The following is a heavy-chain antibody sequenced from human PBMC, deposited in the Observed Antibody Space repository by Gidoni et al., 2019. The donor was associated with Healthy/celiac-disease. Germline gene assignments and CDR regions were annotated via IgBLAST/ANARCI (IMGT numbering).Heavy chain of an antibody. Sequence: QVQLQESGPGLVKPSETLSLTCTVSGGSISSYYWSWIRQPPGKGLEWIGYIYYSGSTNYNPPLKSRVTISVDTSKNQFSLKLSSVTAADTAVYYCARDQGGSDYWGQGTLVTVSS. CDR1: GGSISSYY. CDR2: IYYSGST. CDR3: ARDQGGSDY. D-gene: IGHD1-26*01. V-gene: IGHV4-59*01. J-gene: IGHJ4*02.